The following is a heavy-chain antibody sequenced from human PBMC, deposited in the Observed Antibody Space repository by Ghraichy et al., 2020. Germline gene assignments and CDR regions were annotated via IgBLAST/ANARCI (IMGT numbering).Heavy chain of an antibody. Sequence: SETLLTCTVSGGSISNYYWSWIRQPPGKGLEWIGYISYSGSTDYNPSLKSRVTISVDTSKNHFSLRLSSVTAADTAVYYCAREGNYYDSSGYSNAFFDSWGQGTLVTVSS. V-gene: IGHV4-59*01. D-gene: IGHD3-22*01. CDR2: ISYSGST. J-gene: IGHJ4*02. CDR1: GGSISNYY. CDR3: AREGNYYDSSGYSNAFFDS.